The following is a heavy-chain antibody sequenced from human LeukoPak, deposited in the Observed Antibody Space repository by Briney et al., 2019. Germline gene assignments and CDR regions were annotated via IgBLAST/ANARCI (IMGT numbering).Heavy chain of an antibody. J-gene: IGHJ4*02. D-gene: IGHD1-7*01. V-gene: IGHV3-7*01. CDR3: AREGTTGHGINDQGLDC. CDR1: EFTFSSYW. Sequence: GGSLRLSCVASEFTFSSYWMSWVRQAPGKGLEWVANIKSDGSVKYYVDSVRGRFTISRDNALNSLYLQMNSLRADDTAVYYCAREGTTGHGINDQGLDCWGQGTLVTVSS. CDR2: IKSDGSVK.